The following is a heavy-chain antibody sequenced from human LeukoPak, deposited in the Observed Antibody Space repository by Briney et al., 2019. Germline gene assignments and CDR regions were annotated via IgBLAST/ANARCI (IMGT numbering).Heavy chain of an antibody. Sequence: PSETLSLTCTVSGGSISSYYWSWIRQTPGKGLEWIGYIYYSGSTNYNPSLKSRVTISIDTSKNQFSLKLTSVTAADTAVYYCARHKGSGTQFYYGLDVWGQGTTVTVSS. CDR1: GGSISSYY. D-gene: IGHD3-10*01. V-gene: IGHV4-59*08. J-gene: IGHJ6*02. CDR2: IYYSGST. CDR3: ARHKGSGTQFYYGLDV.